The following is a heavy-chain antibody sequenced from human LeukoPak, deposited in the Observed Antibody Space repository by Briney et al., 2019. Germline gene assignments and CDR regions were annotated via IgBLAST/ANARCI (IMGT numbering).Heavy chain of an antibody. CDR3: AMAMGCSSTSCYIFGSET. V-gene: IGHV3-33*01. CDR2: IWYDGSNK. Sequence: PGGSLRLSCAASGFTFSSYGMHWVRQAPGKGLEWVAVIWYDGSNKYYADSVKGRFTISRDNSKNTLYLQMNSLRAEDTAVYYCAMAMGCSSTSCYIFGSETWGQGTLVTVSS. CDR1: GFTFSSYG. D-gene: IGHD2-2*02. J-gene: IGHJ5*02.